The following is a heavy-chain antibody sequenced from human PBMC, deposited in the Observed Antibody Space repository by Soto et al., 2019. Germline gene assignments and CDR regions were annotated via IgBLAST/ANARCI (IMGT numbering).Heavy chain of an antibody. CDR3: ARSPNYYYYGFDV. Sequence: SETLSLTCTVSGGSVSSGDYFWGWLRQSPGKRLEWIAYIYYSGGTNYNPSLKSRATISVDTSKSQVSLTLTSMTAADAALYYCARSPNYYYYGFDVWGQGTAVTVSS. V-gene: IGHV4-61*08. J-gene: IGHJ6*02. D-gene: IGHD3-10*01. CDR2: IYYSGGT. CDR1: GGSVSSGDYF.